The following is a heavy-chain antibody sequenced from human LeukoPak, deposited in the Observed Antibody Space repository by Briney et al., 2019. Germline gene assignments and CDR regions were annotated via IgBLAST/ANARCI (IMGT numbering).Heavy chain of an antibody. CDR3: ARAYYGSDWFDP. V-gene: IGHV4-38-2*02. CDR1: GYSISSGYY. J-gene: IGHJ5*02. D-gene: IGHD3-10*01. CDR2: IYNSGST. Sequence: SETLSLTCTVSGYSISSGYYWGWIRQSPGKGLEWIGSIYNSGSTYYNPSLKSRVTISVDTSKNQFSLKLSSVTAADTAVYYCARAYYGSDWFDPWGQGTLVTVSS.